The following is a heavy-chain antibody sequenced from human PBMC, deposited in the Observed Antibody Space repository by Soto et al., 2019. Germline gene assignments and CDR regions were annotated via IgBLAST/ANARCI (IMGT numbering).Heavy chain of an antibody. J-gene: IGHJ4*02. CDR2: ISGYNGNT. V-gene: IGHV1-18*01. Sequence: QVQLVQSEAEVKKPGASVKVSCQASGYTFSNYGFSWVRQAPGQGLEWMGWISGYNGNTNYAERLQGRVTMTTDTSTSTAYMELKSLRYDDTAVYYCAREWQLGYWGQGTPVTVSS. D-gene: IGHD6-6*01. CDR3: AREWQLGY. CDR1: GYTFSNYG.